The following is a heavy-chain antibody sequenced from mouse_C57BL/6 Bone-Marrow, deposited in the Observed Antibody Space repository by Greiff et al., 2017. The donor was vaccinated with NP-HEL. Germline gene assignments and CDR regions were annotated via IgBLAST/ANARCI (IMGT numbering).Heavy chain of an antibody. CDR2: ISSGGSYT. CDR3: ARHPYDYVGWFGY. V-gene: IGHV5-6*01. J-gene: IGHJ2*01. Sequence: DVQLVESGGDLVMPGGSLKLSCAASGFTFSSYGMSWVRQTPDKRLEWVATISSGGSYTYYPDSVKGRFTISRDNAKNTLYLQMSSLKSEDTAMYYSARHPYDYVGWFGYWGQGTTLTVSS. CDR1: GFTFSSYG. D-gene: IGHD1-1*01.